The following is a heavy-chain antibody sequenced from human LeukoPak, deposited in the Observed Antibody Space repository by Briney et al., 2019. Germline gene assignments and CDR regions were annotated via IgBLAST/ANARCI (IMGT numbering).Heavy chain of an antibody. D-gene: IGHD6-19*01. Sequence: PGRSLRLSCEASGFTLSNYGMHWVRQAPGKGLEWVAVIWADGSQQFYADSVKGRFIISRDLSKNTLYLQMDSLRVEDTAMYHCARLSGYSTGWPPGYWGQGTLVTVSS. CDR3: ARLSGYSTGWPPGY. V-gene: IGHV3-33*01. J-gene: IGHJ4*02. CDR1: GFTLSNYG. CDR2: IWADGSQQ.